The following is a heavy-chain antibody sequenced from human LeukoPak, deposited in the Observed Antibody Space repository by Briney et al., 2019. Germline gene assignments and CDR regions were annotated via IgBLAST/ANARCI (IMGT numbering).Heavy chain of an antibody. J-gene: IGHJ4*02. CDR2: IKGDGSEK. Sequence: GGSLRLSCAASGFTLSGYFMSWVRQAPGEGLEWVASIKGDGSEKYYVDSVKGRFTISRDNAKDTLYLQMNSLRLEDTAVYYCARENLAAAADYWGQGTVVTVSS. V-gene: IGHV3-7*01. D-gene: IGHD6-25*01. CDR3: ARENLAAAADY. CDR1: GFTLSGYF.